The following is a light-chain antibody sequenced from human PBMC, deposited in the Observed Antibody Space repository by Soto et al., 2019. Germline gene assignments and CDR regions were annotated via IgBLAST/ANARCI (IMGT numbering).Light chain of an antibody. CDR3: QQYYTYST. J-gene: IGKJ5*01. CDR1: QNIRNL. Sequence: DIQLTQSPSTLSAAVGDSVTITCRASQNIRNLLAWYQQKPGKXPXXLIFDASTLKTGVPSRFGGSGSGAEFNFTITGLHPDDFATDVCQQYYTYSTFGQGTRLEIK. V-gene: IGKV1-5*01. CDR2: DAS.